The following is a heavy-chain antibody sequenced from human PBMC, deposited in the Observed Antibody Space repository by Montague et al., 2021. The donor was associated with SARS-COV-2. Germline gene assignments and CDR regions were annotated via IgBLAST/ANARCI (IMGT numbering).Heavy chain of an antibody. Sequence: SETLSLTCTVSGDSISSYYWTWIRQPPGRGLVWIGYVFQSGYSNSNRSLKGRVTISVDTSRKQFYLKLSSVTAADTAVYYCARERATAQYLEYWGHGALVTVSS. V-gene: IGHV4-59*01. J-gene: IGHJ4*01. CDR3: ARERATAQYLEY. CDR1: GDSISSYY. CDR2: VFQSGYS. D-gene: IGHD2-2*01.